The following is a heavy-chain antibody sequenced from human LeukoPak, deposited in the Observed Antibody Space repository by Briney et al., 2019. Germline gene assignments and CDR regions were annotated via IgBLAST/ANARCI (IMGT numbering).Heavy chain of an antibody. J-gene: IGHJ6*03. CDR2: ISSSGSTI. CDR1: GFTFTDYY. Sequence: GGSLRLSCAASGFTFTDYYMSWIRQAPGKGLEWLSYISSSGSTIYYADSVKGRFTISRDNAKNSLYLQMNSLGPEDTAVYYCARETVTTAYYYYMDVWGKGTTVTVSS. D-gene: IGHD4-17*01. CDR3: ARETVTTAYYYYMDV. V-gene: IGHV3-11*04.